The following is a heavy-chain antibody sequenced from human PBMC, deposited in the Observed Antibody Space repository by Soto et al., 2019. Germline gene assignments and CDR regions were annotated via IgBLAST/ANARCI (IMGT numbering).Heavy chain of an antibody. D-gene: IGHD2-2*01. CDR3: ARDQGFSSSQYFIDN. Sequence: ASVKVSCKASGGTFSRSGLIWVRQAPGQGLEWVGGIIPIFPTAHYGQKFQGRVTITADESTSTVYMELSSLRSEDTAVYYCARDQGFSSSQYFIDNRGQGTLVTVSS. J-gene: IGHJ4*02. CDR2: IIPIFPTA. V-gene: IGHV1-69*13. CDR1: GGTFSRSG.